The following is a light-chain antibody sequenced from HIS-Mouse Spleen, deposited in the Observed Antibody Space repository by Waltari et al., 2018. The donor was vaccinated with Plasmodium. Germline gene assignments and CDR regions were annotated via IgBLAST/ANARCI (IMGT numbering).Light chain of an antibody. CDR3: CSYAGSYTWV. CDR1: RSDVGGSHS. J-gene: IGLJ3*02. Sequence: QSALPQPPSVSGSPGQPVTISCTGTRSDVGGSHSVSWYQQHPGKAPKLMIYDASKRPSGVPDRFSGSKSGNTASLTISGLQAEDEADYYCCSYAGSYTWVFGGGTKLTVL. CDR2: DAS. V-gene: IGLV2-11*01.